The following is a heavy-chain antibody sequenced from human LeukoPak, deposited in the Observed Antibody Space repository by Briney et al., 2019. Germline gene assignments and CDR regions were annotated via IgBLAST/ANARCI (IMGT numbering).Heavy chain of an antibody. Sequence: PGGSLRLSCAASGFSFSTYGMHWVRQAPGKGLEWVAFIWNDGSYKYYADSMKGRFTISRDNSKNTLYLQMNSLRAEDTAVFYCAKDPYRSSWYHFDYWGQGTLVTVSS. D-gene: IGHD6-13*01. CDR2: IWNDGSYK. CDR3: AKDPYRSSWYHFDY. V-gene: IGHV3-30*02. J-gene: IGHJ4*02. CDR1: GFSFSTYG.